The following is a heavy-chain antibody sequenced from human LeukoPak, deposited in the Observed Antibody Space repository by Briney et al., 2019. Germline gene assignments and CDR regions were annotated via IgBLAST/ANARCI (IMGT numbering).Heavy chain of an antibody. CDR1: GFTFSSYA. V-gene: IGHV3-23*01. Sequence: GGSLRLSCAASGFTFSSYAMSWVRQAPGKGLEWVSAISGSGGSTYYADSVKGRFTISRDNSKNTLYLQMNSLRAEDTAVYYCAKDLRYSSGWYYYYGMDVWGQGTTVTVSS. CDR3: AKDLRYSSGWYYYYGMDV. CDR2: ISGSGGST. J-gene: IGHJ6*02. D-gene: IGHD6-19*01.